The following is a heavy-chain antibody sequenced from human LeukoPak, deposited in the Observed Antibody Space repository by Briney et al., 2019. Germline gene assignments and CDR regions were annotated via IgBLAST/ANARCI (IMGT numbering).Heavy chain of an antibody. V-gene: IGHV1-8*01. Sequence: ASVKVSCKASGYTFTSYGINWVRQATGQGLEWMGWMNPNSGNTGYAQKFQGRVTMTRNTSISTAYMELSSLRSEDTAVYYCARIAPGDYYYYYGMDVWGQGTTVTVSS. CDR2: MNPNSGNT. J-gene: IGHJ6*02. D-gene: IGHD2-21*01. CDR1: GYTFTSYG. CDR3: ARIAPGDYYYYYGMDV.